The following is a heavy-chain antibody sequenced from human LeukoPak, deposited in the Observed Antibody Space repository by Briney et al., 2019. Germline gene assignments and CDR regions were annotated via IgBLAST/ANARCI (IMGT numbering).Heavy chain of an antibody. D-gene: IGHD4-11*01. Sequence: ASVNVSCKASGYTFTSYDINWVRQATGQGLEWMGWMNPNSGNTGYAQKFQGRVTITRNTSISTAYMELSSLRSEDTAVYYCARDRGKSLGNYVLPDYWGQGTLVTVSS. CDR3: ARDRGKSLGNYVLPDY. CDR1: GYTFTSYD. V-gene: IGHV1-8*03. CDR2: MNPNSGNT. J-gene: IGHJ4*02.